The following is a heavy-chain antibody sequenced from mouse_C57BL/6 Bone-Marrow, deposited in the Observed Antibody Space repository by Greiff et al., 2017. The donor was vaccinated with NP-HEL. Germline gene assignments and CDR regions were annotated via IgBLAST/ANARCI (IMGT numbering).Heavy chain of an antibody. CDR3: ARSDYGSSYEYFDV. V-gene: IGHV1-75*01. J-gene: IGHJ1*03. Sequence: QVQLKESGPELVKPGASVKISCKASGYTFTDYYINWVKQRPGQGLEWIGWIFPGSGSTYYNEKFKGKATLTVDKSSSTAYMLLSSLTSEDSAVYFCARSDYGSSYEYFDVWGTGTTVTVSS. CDR1: GYTFTDYY. D-gene: IGHD1-1*01. CDR2: IFPGSGST.